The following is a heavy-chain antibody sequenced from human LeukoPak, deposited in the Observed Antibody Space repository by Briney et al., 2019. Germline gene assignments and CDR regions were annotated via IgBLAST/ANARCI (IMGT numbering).Heavy chain of an antibody. CDR1: GYSISSGYY. CDR3: ATTPMGIAAAGAQSHPNDY. D-gene: IGHD6-13*01. Sequence: SETLSLTCTVSGYSISSGYYWAWIRQPPGKGLEWIGSIYYSGSTYYNPSLKSRVTISVDTSKNQFSLKLSSVTAADTAVYYCATTPMGIAAAGAQSHPNDYWGQGTLVTVSS. V-gene: IGHV4-38-2*02. CDR2: IYYSGST. J-gene: IGHJ4*02.